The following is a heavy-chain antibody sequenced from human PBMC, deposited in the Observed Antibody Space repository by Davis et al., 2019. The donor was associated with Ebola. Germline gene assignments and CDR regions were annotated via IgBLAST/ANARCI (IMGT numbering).Heavy chain of an antibody. J-gene: IGHJ5*02. CDR2: IPFNSGTT. D-gene: IGHD3-10*01. V-gene: IGHV3-9*01. CDR1: GLTFDDYA. CDR3: AKDFYGSGSYIDA. Sequence: SLKISCATSGLTFDDYAMHXXXXXXXXXXXXXXRIPFNSGTTAYADSVKGRFTISRDNAKDSLYLQMNSLRTEDTAFYYCAKDFYGSGSYIDAWGQGTLVAVSS.